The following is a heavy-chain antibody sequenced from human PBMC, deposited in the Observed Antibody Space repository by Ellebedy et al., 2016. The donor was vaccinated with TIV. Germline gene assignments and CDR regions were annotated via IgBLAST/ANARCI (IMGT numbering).Heavy chain of an antibody. CDR2: IKYDGSIT. Sequence: PGGSLRLSCAASAFTFSRYWMYWVRQAPGKGLVWVSRIKYDGSITTYADSVKGRFTNSRDNAKNTLYLQINSLRAEDTALYFCARDSEDAGPALDYWGQGTLVTVSS. V-gene: IGHV3-74*01. CDR3: ARDSEDAGPALDY. J-gene: IGHJ4*02. D-gene: IGHD2-15*01. CDR1: AFTFSRYW.